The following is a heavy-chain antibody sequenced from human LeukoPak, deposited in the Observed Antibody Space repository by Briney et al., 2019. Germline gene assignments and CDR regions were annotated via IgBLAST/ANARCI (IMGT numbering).Heavy chain of an antibody. D-gene: IGHD3-22*01. CDR2: IYHSGST. V-gene: IGHV4-4*02. CDR1: GGSISSSNW. J-gene: IGHJ3*02. Sequence: SGTLSLTCAVSGGSISSSNWWSWVRQPPGKGLEWIGEIYHSGSTNYNPSLKSRVTISVDKSKNQFSLKLSSVTAADTAVYYCARDPYYYDRDDAFDIWGQGTMATVSS. CDR3: ARDPYYYDRDDAFDI.